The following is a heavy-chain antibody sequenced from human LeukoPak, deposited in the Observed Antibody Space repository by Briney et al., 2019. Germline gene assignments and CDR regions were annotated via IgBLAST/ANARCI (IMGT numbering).Heavy chain of an antibody. V-gene: IGHV4-34*01. CDR1: GGSFSGYY. Sequence: SETLSLTCAVYGGSFSGYYWRWIRQPPGKGLEWIGEINHSGSTNYNPSLKRRVTISVDTSKNQFSLKLSSVTAADTAVYYCASRYYDFWSGSTGTMDVWGKGTTVTVSS. CDR2: INHSGST. J-gene: IGHJ6*03. CDR3: ASRYYDFWSGSTGTMDV. D-gene: IGHD3-3*01.